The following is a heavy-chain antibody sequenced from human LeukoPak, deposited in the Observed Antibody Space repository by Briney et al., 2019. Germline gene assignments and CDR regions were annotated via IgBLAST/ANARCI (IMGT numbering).Heavy chain of an antibody. CDR1: GYTFTSYG. CDR3: ARHAYGDYAQLFDY. CDR2: ISAYNGNT. V-gene: IGHV1-18*04. D-gene: IGHD4-17*01. J-gene: IGHJ4*02. Sequence: ASVKVSCKASGYTFTSYGISWVRQAPGQGLEWMGWISAYNGNTNYAQKVQGRVTMTTETSTSTAYMELRSLRPDDTAVYHCARHAYGDYAQLFDYWGQGTLVTVSS.